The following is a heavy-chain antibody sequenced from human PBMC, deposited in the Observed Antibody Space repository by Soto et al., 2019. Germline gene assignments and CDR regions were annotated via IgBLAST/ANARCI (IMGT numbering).Heavy chain of an antibody. Sequence: GESLKISCKGSGYRFSSYWIAWVRQMPGKGLEWMGIIYPGDSDTRYSPSFQGQVTMSVDKSNNTAYLHWSSLKASDTAMYYRARKGTNAASYYYGLDVWGQGTTVTVSS. CDR3: ARKGTNAASYYYGLDV. CDR2: IYPGDSDT. J-gene: IGHJ6*02. D-gene: IGHD2-8*01. V-gene: IGHV5-51*01. CDR1: GYRFSSYW.